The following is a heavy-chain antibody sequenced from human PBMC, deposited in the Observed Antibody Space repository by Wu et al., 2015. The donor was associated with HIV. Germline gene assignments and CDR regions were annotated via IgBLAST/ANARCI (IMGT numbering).Heavy chain of an antibody. D-gene: IGHD2-2*01. V-gene: IGHV1-18*01. CDR3: ATVSRQGYCSSTSCLSMSFDI. CDR2: ISAQNGNT. J-gene: IGHJ3*02. CDR1: GYSFSKYG. Sequence: QAQLVQSGAEVKKPGASMKVSCKASGYSFSKYGISWVRQAPGQGLEWMGWISAQNGNTRYAQRFQGRVAMTTDTSTSTAYMELGXLRSDDTAVYYCATVSRQGYCSSTSCLSMSFDIVGPRD.